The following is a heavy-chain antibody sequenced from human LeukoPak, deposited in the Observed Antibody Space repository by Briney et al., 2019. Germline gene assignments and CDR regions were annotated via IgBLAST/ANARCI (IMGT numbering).Heavy chain of an antibody. Sequence: GESLKISCKGSGYSFANYWIGWVRQMPGKGLEWMGIIYLGDFGIRYSPSFQGQVTISADKSISTVYLQWSSLKASDTAMYYCARDSGTENNFDYWGQGTLVTVSS. CDR2: IYLGDFGI. D-gene: IGHD1-26*01. J-gene: IGHJ4*02. CDR3: ARDSGTENNFDY. CDR1: GYSFANYW. V-gene: IGHV5-51*01.